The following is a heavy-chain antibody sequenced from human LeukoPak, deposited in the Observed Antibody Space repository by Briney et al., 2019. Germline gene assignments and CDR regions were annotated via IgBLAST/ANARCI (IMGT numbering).Heavy chain of an antibody. Sequence: GGSLRLSCPASGFTFSSYSMSWVRQAPGKGLEWVASISSDSNYIYYADSLKGRLTISRDNAKNSLFLKMNSLRVEDTAVYYCTRDLRRVADYWGQGTLVTVSS. J-gene: IGHJ4*02. CDR3: TRDLRRVADY. V-gene: IGHV3-21*01. CDR1: GFTFSSYS. CDR2: ISSDSNYI. D-gene: IGHD3-10*01.